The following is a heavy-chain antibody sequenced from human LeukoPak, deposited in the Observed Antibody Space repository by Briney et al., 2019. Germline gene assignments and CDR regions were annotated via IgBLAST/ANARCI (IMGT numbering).Heavy chain of an antibody. CDR1: GFAFSNFA. J-gene: IGHJ6*03. D-gene: IGHD3-3*01. CDR3: AKMEGQRLYDYCMDV. CDR2: MSGSGYYT. V-gene: IGHV3-23*01. Sequence: GGSLRLSCAASGFAFSNFAMSWVPQPPGKGLKWVSAMSGSGYYTYYVESVKGRFTISKDNSKNTLYLHMNSLRADDTAVYYCAKMEGQRLYDYCMDVWGRGTTVTVSS.